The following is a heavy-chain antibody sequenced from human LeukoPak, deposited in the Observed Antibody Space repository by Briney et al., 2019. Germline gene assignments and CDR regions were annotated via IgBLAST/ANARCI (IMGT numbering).Heavy chain of an antibody. CDR3: AITNVPAGAFDI. J-gene: IGHJ3*02. Sequence: ASVTVSCKASGYTSTYRYLHWVRQAPGQALEWMGWITPFNGNTNYAQKFQDRVTITRDRSMSTAYMELSSLRSEDTAMYYCAITNVPAGAFDIRGQGTMVTVSS. D-gene: IGHD1-14*01. CDR2: ITPFNGNT. V-gene: IGHV1-45*02. CDR1: GYTSTYRY.